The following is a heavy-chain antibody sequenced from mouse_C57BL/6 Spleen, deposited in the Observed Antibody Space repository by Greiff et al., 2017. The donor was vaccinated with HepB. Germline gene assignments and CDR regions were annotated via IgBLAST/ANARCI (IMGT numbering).Heavy chain of an antibody. J-gene: IGHJ1*03. CDR3: GILSRNFDV. CDR2: ICTGGGT. V-gene: IGHV2-9-1*01. Sequence: QVQLKESGPGLVAPSQCLSISCTASGFSLTSYAISWVRQPPGKGLEWLGVICTGGGTNYNSALKSRLSIIKDDSKSHVFLKMNSLQTDDAARYYCGILSRNFDVWGTGTTVTVSS. CDR1: GFSLTSYA. D-gene: IGHD1-1*01.